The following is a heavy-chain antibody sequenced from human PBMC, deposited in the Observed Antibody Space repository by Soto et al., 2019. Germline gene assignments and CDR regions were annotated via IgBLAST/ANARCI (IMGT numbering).Heavy chain of an antibody. V-gene: IGHV3-48*01. CDR3: ARDHSIAAPDTILVHYYHMDV. J-gene: IGHJ6*03. D-gene: IGHD6-13*01. CDR2: ISNSSSII. Sequence: GGSLRLSCAASGFTLSSYNLNWVRQAPGKGLEWVSYISNSSSIIYYADSVKGRFTISRDNAKNSLYLQMNSLRAEDTAVSFCARDHSIAAPDTILVHYYHMDVWGKGTTVTVSS. CDR1: GFTLSSYN.